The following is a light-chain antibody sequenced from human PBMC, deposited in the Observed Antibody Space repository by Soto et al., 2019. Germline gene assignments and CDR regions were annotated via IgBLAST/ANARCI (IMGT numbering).Light chain of an antibody. CDR1: SSDIGTYNN. V-gene: IGLV2-14*03. Sequence: QSVLTQPASVSGSPGQSITISCTGTSSDIGTYNNVSWYQHHPGKAPKFMSYDVTSRPSGVSNRFSGSKSGNTASLTISGLQIEDEADYYCSSYTGSSTPVVFGGGTKLTVL. J-gene: IGLJ2*01. CDR3: SSYTGSSTPVV. CDR2: DVT.